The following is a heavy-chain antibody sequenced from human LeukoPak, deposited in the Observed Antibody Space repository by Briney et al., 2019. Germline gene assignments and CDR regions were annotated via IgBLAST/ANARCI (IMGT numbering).Heavy chain of an antibody. CDR3: AKLGATVGYSPIDY. Sequence: ASVKVSCKASGYTFTGYYMHWVRQAPGQGLEWMGWINPNSGGTNYAQKFQGRVTMTRDTSISTAYMELRRLRSDDTAVYYCAKLGATVGYSPIDYWGQGTLVTVSS. J-gene: IGHJ4*02. V-gene: IGHV1-2*02. CDR2: INPNSGGT. D-gene: IGHD1-26*01. CDR1: GYTFTGYY.